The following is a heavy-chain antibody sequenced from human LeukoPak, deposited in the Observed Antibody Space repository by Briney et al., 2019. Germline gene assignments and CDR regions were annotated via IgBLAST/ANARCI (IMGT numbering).Heavy chain of an antibody. V-gene: IGHV1-2*02. CDR1: GYTFTGYY. Sequence: ASVKVSCKASGYTFTGYYIHWVRQAPGQGFECMVWINSNRCDTNYAQKFQGRVTMTRDTSISTAYMELSRLRSDDTAVYYCARDLYQWLPSTRPRDYYYYMDVWGEGTTVTVSS. D-gene: IGHD6-19*01. J-gene: IGHJ6*03. CDR2: INSNRCDT. CDR3: ARDLYQWLPSTRPRDYYYYMDV.